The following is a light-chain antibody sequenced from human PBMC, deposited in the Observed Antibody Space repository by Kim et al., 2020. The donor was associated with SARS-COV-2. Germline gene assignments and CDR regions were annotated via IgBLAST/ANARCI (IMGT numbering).Light chain of an antibody. V-gene: IGLV3-25*03. J-gene: IGLJ1*01. Sequence: SSELTQPPSVSVSPGQTARITCSGDALPKQYAYWYQQKPGQAPVLVIYKDSERPSGIPERFSGSSSGTTVTLTISGVQAEDEADYYCQSADSSGTYDVFGTGTKVTVL. CDR3: QSADSSGTYDV. CDR2: KDS. CDR1: ALPKQY.